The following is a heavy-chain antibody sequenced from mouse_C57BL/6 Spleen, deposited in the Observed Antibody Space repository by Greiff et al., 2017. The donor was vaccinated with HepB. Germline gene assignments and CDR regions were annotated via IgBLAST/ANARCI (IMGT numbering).Heavy chain of an antibody. V-gene: IGHV1-72*01. D-gene: IGHD2-4*01. CDR2: IDPNSGGT. CDR1: GYTFTSYW. CDR3: ARYIYYDYDDDGDFDY. J-gene: IGHJ2*01. Sequence: VQLQQSGAELVKPGASVKLSCKASGYTFTSYWMHWVKQRPGRGLEWIGRIDPNSGGTKYNEKFKSKATLTVDKPSSTAYMQLSSLTSEDSAVYYCARYIYYDYDDDGDFDYWGQGTTLTVSS.